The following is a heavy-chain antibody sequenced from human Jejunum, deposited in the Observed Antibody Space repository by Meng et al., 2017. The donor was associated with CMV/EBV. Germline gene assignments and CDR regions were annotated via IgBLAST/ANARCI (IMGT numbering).Heavy chain of an antibody. Sequence: STWTRQPPGKGWECIGYVYYSATTHYNPSLKSRATISIDTAQKQFSLKLRSVTAADTAVYFCARAPLLRCSDTQCSGAYYYYGMDVWGQGTTVTVSS. J-gene: IGHJ6*02. CDR3: ARAPLLRCSDTQCSGAYYYYGMDV. D-gene: IGHD2-8*02. CDR2: VYYSATT. V-gene: IGHV4-59*01.